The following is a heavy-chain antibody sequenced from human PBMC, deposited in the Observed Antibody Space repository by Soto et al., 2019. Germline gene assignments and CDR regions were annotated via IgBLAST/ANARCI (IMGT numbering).Heavy chain of an antibody. J-gene: IGHJ3*02. CDR2: IYSGGST. D-gene: IGHD4-17*01. V-gene: IGHV3-66*01. CDR1: GFTVSSNY. Sequence: EVQLVESGGGLVQPGGSLRLSCAASGFTVSSNYMSWVRQAPGKGLEWVSVIYSGGSTYYADSVKGRFTISRDNSKNRLYLKMNSLRAEDTAVYYCASCVTVTRYAFDIWGQGTMVTVSS. CDR3: ASCVTVTRYAFDI.